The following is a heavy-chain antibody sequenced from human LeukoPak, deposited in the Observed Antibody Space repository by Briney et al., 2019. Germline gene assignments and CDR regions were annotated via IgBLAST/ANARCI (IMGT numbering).Heavy chain of an antibody. V-gene: IGHV1-2*02. CDR1: GYTFTGYY. CDR2: INPNSGGT. J-gene: IGHJ5*02. Sequence: ASVKVSCKASGYTFTGYYMHWVRQAPGQGLEWMGWINPNSGGTNYARKFQGRVTMTRDTSISTAYMELSRLRSDDTAVYYCALQVDYDFWSGYSFDPWGQGTLVTVSS. CDR3: ALQVDYDFWSGYSFDP. D-gene: IGHD3-3*01.